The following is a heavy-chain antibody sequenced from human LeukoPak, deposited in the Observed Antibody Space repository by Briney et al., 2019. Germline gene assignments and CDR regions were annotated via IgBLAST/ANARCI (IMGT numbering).Heavy chain of an antibody. V-gene: IGHV4-59*08. CDR3: ARRTRGTGMIDY. CDR2: IYYSGST. J-gene: IGHJ4*02. D-gene: IGHD1-1*01. Sequence: PSETLSLTCTVSGGSISSYYWSWIRQPPGKGLEWIGYIYYSGSTNYSPSLKSRVTISVDTSKNQFSLKLSSVTAADTAVYYCARRTRGTGMIDYWGQGTLVTVSS. CDR1: GGSISSYY.